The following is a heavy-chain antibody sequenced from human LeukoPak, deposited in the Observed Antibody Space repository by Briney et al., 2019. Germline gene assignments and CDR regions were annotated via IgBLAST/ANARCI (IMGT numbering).Heavy chain of an antibody. J-gene: IGHJ4*02. Sequence: GGSLRLSCAASGFTVSSNYISWVRQAPGKGLECVSVSYSGGSTDYADSVKGRFTISRDNSKNTLYLQMNSLRTEDTAVYYCTTESVYGDYPAGKFDYWGQGTLVTVSS. CDR2: SYSGGST. CDR3: TTESVYGDYPAGKFDY. CDR1: GFTVSSNY. D-gene: IGHD4-17*01. V-gene: IGHV3-66*02.